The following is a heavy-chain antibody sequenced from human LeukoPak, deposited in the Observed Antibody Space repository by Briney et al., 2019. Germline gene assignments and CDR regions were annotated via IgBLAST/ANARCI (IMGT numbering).Heavy chain of an antibody. V-gene: IGHV4-30-4*01. D-gene: IGHD5-18*01. Sequence: SETLSLTCTVSGGSISSGDYYWSWIRQPPGKGLEWIGYIYYSGTTYYNPSLKSRVTISADTSKNQFSLKLSSVTAADTAVYYCARPIRGYSYGGFDYWGQGTLVTVSS. CDR1: GGSISSGDYY. J-gene: IGHJ4*02. CDR3: ARPIRGYSYGGFDY. CDR2: IYYSGTT.